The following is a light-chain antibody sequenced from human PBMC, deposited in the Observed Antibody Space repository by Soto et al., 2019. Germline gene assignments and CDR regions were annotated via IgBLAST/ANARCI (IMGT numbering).Light chain of an antibody. Sequence: EIVLTQSPATLSLSPGERATLSCRASQSVSSYLAWYQQKPGQAPRLLIYDASNRATGIPARFSGRGSGTDFTRTISRLEPEDFAVYYCQKRSNLLPWTFRQGTKVEIK. CDR1: QSVSSY. V-gene: IGKV3-11*01. J-gene: IGKJ1*01. CDR2: DAS. CDR3: QKRSNLLPWT.